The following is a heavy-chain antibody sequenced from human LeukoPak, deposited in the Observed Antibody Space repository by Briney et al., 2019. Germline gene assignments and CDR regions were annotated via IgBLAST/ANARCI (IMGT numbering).Heavy chain of an antibody. CDR2: IKQDGGEK. J-gene: IGHJ4*02. Sequence: PGGSLRLSCAASGFTFSSHWMSWVRQAPGKGLEWVANIKQDGGEKFYVDSVKGRFTISRDNAKNTLYLQMNSLRAEDTAVYYCAKVVAAAGDYWGQGTLVTVSS. V-gene: IGHV3-7*03. CDR3: AKVVAAAGDY. D-gene: IGHD6-13*01. CDR1: GFTFSSHW.